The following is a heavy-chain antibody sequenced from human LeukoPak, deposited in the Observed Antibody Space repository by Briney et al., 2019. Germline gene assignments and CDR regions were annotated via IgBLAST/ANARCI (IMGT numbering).Heavy chain of an antibody. CDR1: GFTFSSYS. CDR3: ARALRQWLVLPLDY. CDR2: ISSSSSTI. D-gene: IGHD6-19*01. J-gene: IGHJ4*02. Sequence: GGSLRLSCAASGFTFSSYSMNWVRQAPGKGLEWVSYISSSSSTIYYADSVKGRFTISRDNSKNTLYLQMNSLRAEDTAVYYCARALRQWLVLPLDYWGQGTLVTVSS. V-gene: IGHV3-48*01.